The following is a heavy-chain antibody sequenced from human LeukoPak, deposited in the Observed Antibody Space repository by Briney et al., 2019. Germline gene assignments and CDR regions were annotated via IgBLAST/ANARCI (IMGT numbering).Heavy chain of an antibody. J-gene: IGHJ6*02. D-gene: IGHD3-22*01. Sequence: SETLSLTCTVSDGSINNFYWSWIRQSPGKGLEFIGYIFDPMTTNYNPSLESRVTISVDTSKSQFSLKLTSVTAADAAVYYCATLRGFPPLYFSGVDVWGQGPTVTVS. CDR3: ATLRGFPPLYFSGVDV. CDR2: IFDPMTT. CDR1: DGSINNFY. V-gene: IGHV4-59*01.